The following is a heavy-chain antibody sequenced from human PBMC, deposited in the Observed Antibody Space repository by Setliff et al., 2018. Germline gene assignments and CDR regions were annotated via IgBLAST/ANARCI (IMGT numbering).Heavy chain of an antibody. J-gene: IGHJ6*03. CDR3: ARVIYFYYMDV. Sequence: RPGGSLRLSCAASGFTFDKHGMNWVRQAPGKGLEWVSTINWDGRTKGYADSVKGRFTISRDDAKNSLYLQMNSLRAEDTAVYYCARVIYFYYMDVWGKGTTVTVSS. CDR2: INWDGRTK. V-gene: IGHV3-20*04. CDR1: GFTFDKHG.